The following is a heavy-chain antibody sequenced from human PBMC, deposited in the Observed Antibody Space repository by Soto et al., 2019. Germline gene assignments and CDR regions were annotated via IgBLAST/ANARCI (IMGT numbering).Heavy chain of an antibody. D-gene: IGHD1-26*01. Sequence: EVQLVESGGGLVRPGGSLRLSCAASGFTFSYYWMHWVRQAPGKGLVWVSRIHSDGSSTTYADFVKGRFIISRDNARNTVDLQMNSVRVEDTALYYCARVDRGALDLWGQGTVVTVSS. CDR1: GFTFSYYW. CDR3: ARVDRGALDL. CDR2: IHSDGSST. V-gene: IGHV3-74*01. J-gene: IGHJ3*01.